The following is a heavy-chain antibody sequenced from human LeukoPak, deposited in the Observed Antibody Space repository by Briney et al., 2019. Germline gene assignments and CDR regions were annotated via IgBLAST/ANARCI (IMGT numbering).Heavy chain of an antibody. D-gene: IGHD6-19*01. CDR3: ARGAVAGTFDY. Sequence: GGSLRLSCAASGFTFSSYAMSWVRQAPGKGLEWVSSISSSSSYIYYADSVKGRFTISRDNAKNSLYLQMNSLRAEDTAVYYCARGAVAGTFDYWGQGTLVTVSS. J-gene: IGHJ4*02. CDR2: ISSSSSYI. V-gene: IGHV3-21*01. CDR1: GFTFSSYA.